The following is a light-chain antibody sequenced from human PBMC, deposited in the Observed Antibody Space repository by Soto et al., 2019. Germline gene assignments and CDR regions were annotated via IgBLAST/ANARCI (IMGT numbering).Light chain of an antibody. CDR3: KQYGDSPRT. Sequence: EIVLTQSPGTLALSPGERDTLSCRSSQSVITDYFAWYQQKHGQAPRLLICGASTRATGIPYRFSGSVSGTDFTLTISRLDPGDCAGYYCKQYGDSPRTFEPGTKVEIK. J-gene: IGKJ1*01. CDR1: QSVITDY. CDR2: GAS. V-gene: IGKV3-20*01.